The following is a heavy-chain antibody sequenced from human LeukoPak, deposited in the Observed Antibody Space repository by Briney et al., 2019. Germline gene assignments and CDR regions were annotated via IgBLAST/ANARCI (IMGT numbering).Heavy chain of an antibody. CDR2: INSDGSNT. J-gene: IGHJ4*02. CDR1: GFTFSSYW. CDR3: AKDPRGGTLDY. V-gene: IGHV3-74*01. Sequence: PGGSLRLFCAASGFTFSSYWMHWVRQAPGKGLVWVSRINSDGSNTNYADSVKGRFTISRDNAKNTLYLQMNSLRAEDTAVYYCAKDPRGGTLDYWGQGTLVTVSS. D-gene: IGHD3-10*01.